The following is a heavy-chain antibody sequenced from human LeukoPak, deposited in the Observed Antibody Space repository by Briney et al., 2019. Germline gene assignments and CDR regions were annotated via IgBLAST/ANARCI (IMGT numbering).Heavy chain of an antibody. J-gene: IGHJ2*01. Sequence: GRSLRLSCAASRFTITNYAIHWVRQAPGKGLDWVAVVSFDGSDKYYTDSVRGRFIISRDNSKNTLYLQMNSPTPEDTAVYYCARDRALGYFDLWGRGTLVTVSS. D-gene: IGHD3-10*01. V-gene: IGHV3-30*04. CDR3: ARDRALGYFDL. CDR2: VSFDGSDK. CDR1: RFTITNYA.